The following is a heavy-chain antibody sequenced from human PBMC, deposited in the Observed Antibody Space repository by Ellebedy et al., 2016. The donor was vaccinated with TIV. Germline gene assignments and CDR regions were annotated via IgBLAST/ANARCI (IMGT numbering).Heavy chain of an antibody. CDR3: ARHLGETFDY. D-gene: IGHD2-21*01. CDR1: GYSFTSYW. J-gene: IGHJ4*02. V-gene: IGHV5-10-1*01. CDR2: IDPSDSYT. Sequence: GESLKISCKGSGYSFTSYWISWVRQMPGKGLEWMGRIDPSDSYTNYSPSFQGHVTISTDKSSSTAYPQWRSLKASDTAMYYCARHLGETFDYWGQGTLVTVSS.